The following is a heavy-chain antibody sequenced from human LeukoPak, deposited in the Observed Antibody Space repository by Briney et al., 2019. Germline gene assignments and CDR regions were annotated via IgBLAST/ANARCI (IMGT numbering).Heavy chain of an antibody. CDR1: GFTVSNNY. V-gene: IGHV3-21*01. D-gene: IGHD3-22*01. CDR2: ISSSSSYI. CDR3: ATHPTQITYYYDVTVLDSGDY. J-gene: IGHJ4*02. Sequence: PGGSLRLSCAASGFTVSNNYMSWVRQAPGKGLEWVSSISSSSSYIYYADSVKGRFTISRDNAKNSLYLQMNSLRAEDTAVYYCATHPTQITYYYDVTVLDSGDYWGQGTLVTVSS.